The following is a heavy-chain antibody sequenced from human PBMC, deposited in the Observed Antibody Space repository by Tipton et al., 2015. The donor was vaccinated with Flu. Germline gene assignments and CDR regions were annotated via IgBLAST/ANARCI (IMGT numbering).Heavy chain of an antibody. CDR1: GGSFSGHY. D-gene: IGHD4-11*01. J-gene: IGHJ5*02. CDR2: INHSGSP. CDR3: ARRDFSKYVSDPKNWFDR. V-gene: IGHV4-34*01. Sequence: TLSLTYAVYGGSFSGHYWSWIRQPPGKGLEWIGEINHSGSPKYNPSLRSRVTILVDTSKNQFSLRVTSLTAADTAVYYCARRDFSKYVSDPKNWFDRWGQGTLVTVSS.